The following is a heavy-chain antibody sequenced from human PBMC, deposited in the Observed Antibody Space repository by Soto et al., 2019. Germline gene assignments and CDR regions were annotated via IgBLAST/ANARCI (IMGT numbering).Heavy chain of an antibody. CDR2: ISSSSTI. Sequence: EVQLVESGGGLVQPGGSLRLSCAASGFTFSSYSMNWVRQAPGKGLEWVSYISSSSTIYYADSVKGRFTISRDNAKNSLDLEMNGLRAEDTAVYYCARDRGWLVRGGDYWGQGTLVTVSS. CDR1: GFTFSSYS. V-gene: IGHV3-48*01. CDR3: ARDRGWLVRGGDY. D-gene: IGHD6-19*01. J-gene: IGHJ4*02.